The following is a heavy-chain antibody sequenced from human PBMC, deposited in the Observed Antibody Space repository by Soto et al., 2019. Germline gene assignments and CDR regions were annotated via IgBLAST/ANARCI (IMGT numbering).Heavy chain of an antibody. J-gene: IGHJ4*02. D-gene: IGHD3-10*01. CDR2: IYHSGST. CDR3: ARAPYYYGSGSLKFDY. CDR1: GGSISSSNW. Sequence: SETLSLTCAVSGGSISSSNWWSWVRQPPGKGLEWIGEIYHSGSTNYNPSLKSRVTISVDKSKNQFSLKLSSVTAADTAVYYCARAPYYYGSGSLKFDYWGQGTLVIVSS. V-gene: IGHV4-4*02.